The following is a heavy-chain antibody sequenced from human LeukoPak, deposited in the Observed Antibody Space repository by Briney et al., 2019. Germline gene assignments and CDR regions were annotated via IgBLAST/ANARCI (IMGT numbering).Heavy chain of an antibody. CDR1: GITYDDYA. V-gene: IGHV3-9*01. CDR2: ISWNSGSI. D-gene: IGHD2-15*01. J-gene: IGHJ6*02. CDR3: ATAMGDCTDGSCAYGMDV. Sequence: GRSLRLSCAASGITYDDYAMHWVRQAPGKGLEWVSGISWNSGSIGYADSVKGRFTISRDNAKNSLYLQMNSLRAEDTALYYCATAMGDCTDGSCAYGMDVWGQGTTVTVSS.